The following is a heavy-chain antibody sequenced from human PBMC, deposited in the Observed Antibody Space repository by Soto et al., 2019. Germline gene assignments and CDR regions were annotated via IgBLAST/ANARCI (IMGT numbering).Heavy chain of an antibody. V-gene: IGHV3-30*18. CDR2: VSHDGRNT. CDR3: AKGGRQWLVTSDFNY. Sequence: LRLACAASGFTFSDYAMQWVRQAPGKGLEWVAVVSHDGRNTHYADSVKGRFTISRDSSKNTVSLEMTSLRAEDTAVYYCAKGGRQWLVTSDFNYWGQGALVTVSS. D-gene: IGHD6-19*01. CDR1: GFTFSDYA. J-gene: IGHJ4*02.